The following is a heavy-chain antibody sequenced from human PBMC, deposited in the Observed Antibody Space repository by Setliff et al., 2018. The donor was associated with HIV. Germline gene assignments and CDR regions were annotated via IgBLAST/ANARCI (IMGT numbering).Heavy chain of an antibody. D-gene: IGHD6-13*01. V-gene: IGHV4-39*07. CDR3: ARERAALHYFDY. Sequence: ASETLSLTCTVSGGSISSSSYYWGWIRQSPGKGLEWIGSIFYSGRTYYNPSLKSRVTISVHTSKNQFSLKLNSVTAADTAVYYCARERAALHYFDYWGQGTLVTVSS. CDR1: GGSISSSSYY. CDR2: IFYSGRT. J-gene: IGHJ4*02.